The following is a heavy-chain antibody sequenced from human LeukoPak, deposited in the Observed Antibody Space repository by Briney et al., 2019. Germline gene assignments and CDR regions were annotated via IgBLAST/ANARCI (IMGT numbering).Heavy chain of an antibody. V-gene: IGHV4-34*01. D-gene: IGHD3-22*01. CDR3: ARGRTYYYDSSGYSP. Sequence: SETLSLTCAVYGGSFSGYYWSWIRQPPGRGLEWIGEINHSGSTNYNPSLKSRVTISVDKSKNQFSLKLSSVTAADTAVYYCARGRTYYYDSSGYSPWGQGTLVTVSS. CDR1: GGSFSGYY. J-gene: IGHJ5*02. CDR2: INHSGST.